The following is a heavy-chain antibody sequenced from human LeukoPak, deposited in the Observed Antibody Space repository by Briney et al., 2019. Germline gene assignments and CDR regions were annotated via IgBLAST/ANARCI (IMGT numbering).Heavy chain of an antibody. CDR2: IYYSGST. Sequence: SETLSLTCTVSGGSISSYYWSWIRQPLGKGLEWIGYIYYSGSTNYNPSLKSRVTISVDTSKNQFSLKLSSVTAADTAVYYCASHMGATHFDYWGQGTLVTVSS. J-gene: IGHJ4*02. CDR3: ASHMGATHFDY. D-gene: IGHD1-26*01. V-gene: IGHV4-59*08. CDR1: GGSISSYY.